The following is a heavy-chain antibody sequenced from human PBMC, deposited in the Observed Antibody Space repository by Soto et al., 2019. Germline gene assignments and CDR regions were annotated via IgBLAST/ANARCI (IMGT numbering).Heavy chain of an antibody. CDR3: ARVYDFWSGYYTFDY. D-gene: IGHD3-3*01. CDR2: IIPIFGTA. Sequence: QVQLVQSGAEVKKPGSSVKVSCKASGSTFSSYAISWVRQAPGQGLEWMGGIIPIFGTANYAQKFQGRVTITADESTSTAYMELSSLRSEDTAVYYCARVYDFWSGYYTFDYWGQGTLVTVSS. V-gene: IGHV1-69*01. J-gene: IGHJ4*02. CDR1: GSTFSSYA.